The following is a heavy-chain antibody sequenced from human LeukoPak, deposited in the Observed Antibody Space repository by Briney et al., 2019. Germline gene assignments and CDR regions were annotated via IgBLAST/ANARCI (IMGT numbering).Heavy chain of an antibody. CDR2: ISASSTTI. CDR3: ANGRGYASLYYFDY. CDR1: GFTFSSYS. Sequence: GGSLRLSCAASGFTFSSYSMNWVRQAPGKGLEWVSYISASSTTIYYIDSVKGRFTISRDNAKSSLYLQMDSLRAEDTAVYYCANGRGYASLYYFDYWGQGTLVTVSS. J-gene: IGHJ4*02. D-gene: IGHD5-12*01. V-gene: IGHV3-48*01.